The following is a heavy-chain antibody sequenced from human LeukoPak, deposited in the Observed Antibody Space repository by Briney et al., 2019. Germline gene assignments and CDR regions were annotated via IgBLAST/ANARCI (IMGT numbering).Heavy chain of an antibody. CDR3: ARGGSGSYYGGFDP. J-gene: IGHJ5*02. V-gene: IGHV4-34*01. Sequence: SETLSLTCAVYGGSFSGYYWSWIRQPPGKGLEWIGEINHSGSTNYNPSLKRRVTISVDTSKNQFSLKLSSVTAADTAVYYCARGGSGSYYGGFDPWGQGTLVTVSS. D-gene: IGHD3-10*01. CDR1: GGSFSGYY. CDR2: INHSGST.